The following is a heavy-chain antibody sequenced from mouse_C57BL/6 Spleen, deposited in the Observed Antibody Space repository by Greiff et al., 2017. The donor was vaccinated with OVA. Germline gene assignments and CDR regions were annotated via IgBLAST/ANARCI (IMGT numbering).Heavy chain of an antibody. CDR2: IYPGDGDT. CDR3: ARWYYGSSYRYAMDY. Sequence: QVQLQQSGAELVKPGASVKISCKASGYAFSSYWMNWVKQRPGKGLEWIGQIYPGDGDTNYNGKFKGKATLTADKSSSTAYMQLSSLTSEDSAVYFCARWYYGSSYRYAMDYWGQGTSVTVSS. V-gene: IGHV1-80*01. CDR1: GYAFSSYW. J-gene: IGHJ4*01. D-gene: IGHD1-1*01.